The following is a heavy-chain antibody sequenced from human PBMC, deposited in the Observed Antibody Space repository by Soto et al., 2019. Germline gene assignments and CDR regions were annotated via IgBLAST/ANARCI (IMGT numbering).Heavy chain of an antibody. Sequence: GGSLRLSCSGSGFTFRNYVMHWVRQAPGKGLEYVSAISSNGSNTYYIDSVKGRFTISRDNAKNSLYLQMNSLRADDTAIYYCTRVLLGGYYGSDFDFWGQGTQVTVSS. CDR1: GFTFRNYV. CDR3: TRVLLGGYYGSDFDF. V-gene: IGHV3-64*04. J-gene: IGHJ4*02. CDR2: ISSNGSNT. D-gene: IGHD1-26*01.